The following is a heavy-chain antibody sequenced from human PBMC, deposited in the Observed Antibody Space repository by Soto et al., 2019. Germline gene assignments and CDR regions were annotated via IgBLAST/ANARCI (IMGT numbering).Heavy chain of an antibody. Sequence: GTGLEWVSAISDTGGSTYYADFVKGRLTISRDNSKNTVYLQMRSLRAEDTAVYYFFFQAEYGIRVCSTVSAFLLNRSPDL. CDR2: ISDTGGST. CDR3: FFQAEYGIRVCSTVSAFLLNRSPDL. J-gene: IGHJ2*01. V-gene: IGHV3-23*01. D-gene: IGHD3-3*01.